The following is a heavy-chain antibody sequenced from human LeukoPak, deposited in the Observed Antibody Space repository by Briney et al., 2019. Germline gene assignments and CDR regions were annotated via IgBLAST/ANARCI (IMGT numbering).Heavy chain of an antibody. D-gene: IGHD3-10*01. CDR1: GGSFSGYY. J-gene: IGHJ4*02. CDR2: INHSGST. V-gene: IGHV4-34*01. CDR3: ARGGGMRYYYGSGSPYKT. Sequence: SETLSLPCAVYGGSFSGYYWSWIRQPPGKGLEWVGEINHSGSTNYNPSLKSRVTISVDTSKNQFSLKLSSVTAADTAVYYCARGGGMRYYYGSGSPYKTRGQGTLVTVSS.